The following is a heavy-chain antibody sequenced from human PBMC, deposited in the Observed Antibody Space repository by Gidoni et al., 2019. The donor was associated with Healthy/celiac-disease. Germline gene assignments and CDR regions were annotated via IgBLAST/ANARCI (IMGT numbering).Heavy chain of an antibody. CDR2: MNPNSGNT. V-gene: IGHV1-8*01. CDR3: ARGLVDYGDCNWFDP. Sequence: QVQLVQSGAEVKKPGAPVKVSSKASGFTFTSYDFNWVRQATGQGLEWMGWMNPNSGNTGYAQKFQGRVTMTRNTSISTAYMGLSSLRSEDTAVYYCARGLVDYGDCNWFDPWGQGTLVTVSS. J-gene: IGHJ5*02. CDR1: GFTFTSYD. D-gene: IGHD4-17*01.